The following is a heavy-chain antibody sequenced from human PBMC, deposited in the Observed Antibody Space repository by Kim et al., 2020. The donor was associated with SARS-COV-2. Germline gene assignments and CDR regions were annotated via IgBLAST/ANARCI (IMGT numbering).Heavy chain of an antibody. Sequence: PSLQTRATLSLATSKNQFSLTLSSVTAADTAVYYCARLPGIATPHDVFDIWGQGTMVTVSS. V-gene: IGHV4-31*02. J-gene: IGHJ3*02. D-gene: IGHD6-13*01. CDR3: ARLPGIATPHDVFDI.